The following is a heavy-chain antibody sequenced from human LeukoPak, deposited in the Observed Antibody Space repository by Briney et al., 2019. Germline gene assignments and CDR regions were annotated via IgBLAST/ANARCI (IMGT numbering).Heavy chain of an antibody. D-gene: IGHD2-8*02. Sequence: SGTLSLTCAVSGGSISSSNWWSWVRPPPGKGLEWIGEIYHSGSTNYNPSLKRRVTISVDKSKNQFSLKLSSVTAADTAVYYCARVAVTGYYYYYMDVWGKGTTVTISS. CDR2: IYHSGST. J-gene: IGHJ6*03. CDR1: GGSISSSNW. CDR3: ARVAVTGYYYYYMDV. V-gene: IGHV4-4*02.